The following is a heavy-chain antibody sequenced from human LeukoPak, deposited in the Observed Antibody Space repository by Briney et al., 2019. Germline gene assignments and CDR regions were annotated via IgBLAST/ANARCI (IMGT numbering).Heavy chain of an antibody. V-gene: IGHV3-13*01. D-gene: IGHD4-17*01. CDR3: ARGPATVTASHYYYGMDV. CDR1: GFTFSNYD. Sequence: GSLRLSCAASGFTFSNYDMHWVRQATGKGLEWVSAIGTAGDTYYPGSVKGRFTISRENAKNSLYLQMNSLRAGDTAVYYCARGPATVTASHYYYGMDVWGQGTTVTVSS. J-gene: IGHJ6*02. CDR2: IGTAGDT.